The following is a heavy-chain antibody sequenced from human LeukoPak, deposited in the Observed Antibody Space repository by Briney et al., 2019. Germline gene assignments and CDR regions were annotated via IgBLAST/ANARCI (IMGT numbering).Heavy chain of an antibody. J-gene: IGHJ6*03. CDR3: ARVVGFGDYYYYYYMDV. V-gene: IGHV3-21*01. CDR1: GFTFSSHS. Sequence: GGSLRLSCTVSGFTFSSHSMSWVRQAPGKGLEWISSISGWSSNYIYYAESVKGRFTISRDNARNLMYLQMNSLRAEVTALYFCARVVGFGDYYYYYYMDVWGKGTTVIVSS. CDR2: ISGWSSNYI. D-gene: IGHD1-26*01.